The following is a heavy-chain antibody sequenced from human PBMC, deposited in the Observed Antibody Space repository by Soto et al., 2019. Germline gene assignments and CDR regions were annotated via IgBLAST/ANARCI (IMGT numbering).Heavy chain of an antibody. D-gene: IGHD6-13*01. CDR2: ISWNSGRI. V-gene: IGHV3-9*01. CDR1: GFTFDDYA. J-gene: IGHJ4*02. Sequence: EVQLVESGGGLVQPGRSLRLSCAASGFTFDDYAMHWVRQAPGKGLEWVSGISWNSGRIGYADSVKGRFTISRDNAKNSLYLQMNSLRAEETALYYSAKDKGIALNLFDYWGQGTLVTVSS. CDR3: AKDKGIALNLFDY.